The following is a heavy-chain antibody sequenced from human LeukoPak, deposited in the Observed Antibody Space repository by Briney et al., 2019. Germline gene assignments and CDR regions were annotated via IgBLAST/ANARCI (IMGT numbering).Heavy chain of an antibody. CDR3: AKYGSGSYSLLIDY. CDR2: ISYDGSNK. CDR1: GFTFSSYG. J-gene: IGHJ4*02. V-gene: IGHV3-30*18. Sequence: GGSLRLSCAASGFTFSSYGMHWVRQAPGKGLEWVAVISYDGSNKYYADSVKGRFTISRDNSKNTLYLQMNSLRAEDTAVYYCAKYGSGSYSLLIDYWGQGTLVTVSS. D-gene: IGHD3-10*01.